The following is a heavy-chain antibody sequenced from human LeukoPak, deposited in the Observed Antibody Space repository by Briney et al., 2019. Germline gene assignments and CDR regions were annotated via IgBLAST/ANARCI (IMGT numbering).Heavy chain of an antibody. J-gene: IGHJ4*02. CDR1: GDSVSSNSAA. V-gene: IGHV6-1*01. CDR3: ARGSTISARSVDF. D-gene: IGHD6-6*01. Sequence: SQTLSLTCAISGDSVSSNSAAWNWFRQSPSRGLEWLGRTYFRCKWSSDYALSVKSRITISPDTPKNQFSLQLSSVTPEDSAVYYCARGSTISARSVDFWGQGALVTVSS. CDR2: TYFRCKWSS.